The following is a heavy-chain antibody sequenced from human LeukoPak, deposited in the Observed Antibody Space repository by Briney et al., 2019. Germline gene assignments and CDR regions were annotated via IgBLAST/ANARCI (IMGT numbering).Heavy chain of an antibody. D-gene: IGHD6-19*01. V-gene: IGHV4-39*01. CDR2: IYYSGST. J-gene: IGHJ4*02. CDR1: GDSISSSSYY. Sequence: PSETLSLTCTVSGDSISSSSYYWGWISQPPGKGLEWIGSIYYSGSTYYNPSLKSRVIISVDTSKNQFSLKLSSVTAADTAVYYCASAVGGWYKSFDYWGQGTLVTVSS. CDR3: ASAVGGWYKSFDY.